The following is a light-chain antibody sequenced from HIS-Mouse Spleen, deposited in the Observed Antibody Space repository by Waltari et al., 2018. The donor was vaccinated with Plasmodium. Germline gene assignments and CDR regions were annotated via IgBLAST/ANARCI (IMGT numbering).Light chain of an antibody. CDR2: DDS. CDR1: HLGSKS. Sequence: SYVLTPPPSVSVAPGKTATLTCGGTHLGSKSVPWYQQKQGQAPVLVVYDDSDRPSGIPERFSGSNSGNTATLTISRVEAGDEADYYCQVWDSSSDHVVFGGGTKLTVL. J-gene: IGLJ2*01. CDR3: QVWDSSSDHVV. V-gene: IGLV3-21*03.